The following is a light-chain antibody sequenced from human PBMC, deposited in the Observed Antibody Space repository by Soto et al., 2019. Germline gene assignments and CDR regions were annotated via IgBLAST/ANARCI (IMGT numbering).Light chain of an antibody. CDR3: SSYTSSSTPCV. CDR1: SSDVGGYNY. Sequence: QSVLTQPASVSGSPGQSITISCTGTSSDVGGYNYVSWYQQHPGKAPKLMIYEVSNRPSGVSNRFSGSKSGNTASLTISGLQAEDEADYYCSSYTSSSTPCVFGTGTKATVL. J-gene: IGLJ1*01. CDR2: EVS. V-gene: IGLV2-14*01.